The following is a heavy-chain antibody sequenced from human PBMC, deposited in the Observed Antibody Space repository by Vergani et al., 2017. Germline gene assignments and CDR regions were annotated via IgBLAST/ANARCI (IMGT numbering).Heavy chain of an antibody. J-gene: IGHJ4*02. Sequence: QVQLQQWGAGLLKPSETLSLTCAVSGGSMSGYYWSWIRQPPGKELEWIGYMYHSGSTNYNPSLETRVTISGDTSKNQFSLKLSSVTAADTAVYYCAREAKDGSTIRDYWGQGTLVTVSS. CDR1: GGSMSGYY. CDR3: AREAKDGSTIRDY. V-gene: IGHV4-34*11. D-gene: IGHD5-24*01. CDR2: MYHSGST.